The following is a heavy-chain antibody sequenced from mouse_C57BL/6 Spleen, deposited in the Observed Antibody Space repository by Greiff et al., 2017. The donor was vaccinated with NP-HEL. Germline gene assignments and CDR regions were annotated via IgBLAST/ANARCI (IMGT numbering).Heavy chain of an antibody. J-gene: IGHJ2*01. CDR1: GYAFSSSW. D-gene: IGHD1-1*01. CDR2: IYPGDGDT. Sequence: QVQLQQSGPELVKPGASVKISCKASGYAFSSSWMNWVKQRPGKGLEWIGRIYPGDGDTNYNGKFKGKATLTADQSSSTAYMQLSSLTSEDSAVYFCARSKGSSLYYWGQGTTLTVSS. V-gene: IGHV1-82*01. CDR3: ARSKGSSLYY.